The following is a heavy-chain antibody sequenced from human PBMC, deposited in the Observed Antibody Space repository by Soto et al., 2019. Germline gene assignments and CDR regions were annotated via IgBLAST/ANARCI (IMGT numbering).Heavy chain of an antibody. CDR1: GFTFSSYG. V-gene: IGHV3-33*01. CDR2: IWYDGSNK. J-gene: IGHJ6*03. CDR3: ARDRAYGYYYYYMDV. Sequence: PGGSLRLSCAASGFTFSSYGMHWVRQAPGKGLEWVAVIWYDGSNKYYADSVKGRFTISRDNSKNTLYLQMNSLRAEDTAVYYCARDRAYGYYYYYMDVWGKGTTVTVSS. D-gene: IGHD3-16*01.